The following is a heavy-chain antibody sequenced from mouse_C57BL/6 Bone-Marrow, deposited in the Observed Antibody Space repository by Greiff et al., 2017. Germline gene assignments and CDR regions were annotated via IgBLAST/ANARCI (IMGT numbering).Heavy chain of an antibody. J-gene: IGHJ4*01. D-gene: IGHD4-1*01. CDR1: GFSLTSYG. Sequence: LQESGPGLVQPSQSLSITCTVSGFSLTSYGVHWVRQSPGKGLEWLGVIWRGGSTDDNAAFMSRLSITKDNSKSQVFFKMNSLQADDTAIYYCAKNRWGGAMDYWGQGTSVTVSS. CDR2: IWRGGST. V-gene: IGHV2-5*01. CDR3: AKNRWGGAMDY.